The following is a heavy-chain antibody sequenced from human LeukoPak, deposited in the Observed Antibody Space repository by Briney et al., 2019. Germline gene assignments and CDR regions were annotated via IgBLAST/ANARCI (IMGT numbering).Heavy chain of an antibody. Sequence: ASVKVSCKASGYTFTSYYMHWVRQAPGQGLEWMGIINPSGGSTSYAQKFQGRVTMTRDTSTSTVYMELSSLRSEDTAVYYCARDSQPLGLDDAFDIWGQGTMVTVSS. J-gene: IGHJ3*02. CDR2: INPSGGST. CDR1: GYTFTSYY. D-gene: IGHD7-27*01. CDR3: ARDSQPLGLDDAFDI. V-gene: IGHV1-46*01.